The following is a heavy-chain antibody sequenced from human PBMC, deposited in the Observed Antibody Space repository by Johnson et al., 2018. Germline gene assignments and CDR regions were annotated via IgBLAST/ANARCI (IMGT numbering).Heavy chain of an antibody. CDR3: ARVKVVEGDIQDYSYYGMDV. Sequence: VQLVESGGGLVQPGGSLRLSCAASGFTFSSYSMNWVRQAPGKGLEWVSYISSSSSIIYYADSVKGRFTISRDNGKNLLYLQMNNLGDEDTAVYCCARVKVVEGDIQDYSYYGMDVWGQGTTVTVSS. V-gene: IGHV3-48*02. D-gene: IGHD3-16*02. CDR1: GFTFSSYS. CDR2: ISSSSSII. J-gene: IGHJ6*02.